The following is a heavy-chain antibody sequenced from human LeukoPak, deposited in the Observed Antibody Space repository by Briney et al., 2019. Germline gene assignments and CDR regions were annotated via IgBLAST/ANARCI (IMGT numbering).Heavy chain of an antibody. Sequence: PGGSLRLSCAASGFTFSSYAMSWVRQAPGKGLEWVSAISGSGGSRYYADSVKGRFTISRDNSKNTLYLQMNSLRAEDTAVYYCAKVNDSSGYPDYWGQGTLVTVSS. CDR3: AKVNDSSGYPDY. D-gene: IGHD3-22*01. V-gene: IGHV3-23*01. CDR1: GFTFSSYA. J-gene: IGHJ4*02. CDR2: ISGSGGSR.